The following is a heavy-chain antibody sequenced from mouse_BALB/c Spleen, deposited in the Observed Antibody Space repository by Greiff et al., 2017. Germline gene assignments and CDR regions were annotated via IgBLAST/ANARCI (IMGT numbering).Heavy chain of an antibody. CDR1: GYSFTGYF. CDR2: INPYNGDT. Sequence: EVQLQQSGPELVKPGASVKISCKASGYSFTGYFMNWVMQSHGKSLEWIGRINPYNGDTFYNQKFKGKATLTVDKSSSTAHMELRSLASEDSAVYYCAYGPWFAYWGQGTLVTVSA. CDR3: AYGPWFAY. J-gene: IGHJ3*01. D-gene: IGHD2-10*02. V-gene: IGHV1-20*02.